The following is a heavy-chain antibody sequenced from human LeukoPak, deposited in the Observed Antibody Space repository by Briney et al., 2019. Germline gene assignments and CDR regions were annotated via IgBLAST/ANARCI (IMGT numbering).Heavy chain of an antibody. V-gene: IGHV3-23*01. Sequence: GGSLRLSCAASGFTFSSYAMSWVRQAPGKGLEWVSAISGSGGSTYYADSVKGRFTISRDNSNNTLYLQMNSLRAEDTAVYYCAKTDSSSWYVSNWFDPWGQGTLVTVSS. CDR1: GFTFSSYA. CDR2: ISGSGGST. CDR3: AKTDSSSWYVSNWFDP. J-gene: IGHJ5*02. D-gene: IGHD6-13*01.